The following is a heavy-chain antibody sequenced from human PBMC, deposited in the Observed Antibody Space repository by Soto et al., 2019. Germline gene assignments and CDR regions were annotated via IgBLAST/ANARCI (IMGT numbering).Heavy chain of an antibody. CDR3: ARGGDTAMAGVQIRRWKYYGMDV. J-gene: IGHJ6*02. CDR1: GGTFSTYT. Sequence: SVKVSCKASGGTFSTYTITWVRQAPGQGLEWMGRIIPIIGIINYAQKFQGRVTISADKFTGTAYMELTGLRSDDTAVYYCARGGDTAMAGVQIRRWKYYGMDVWGQGTTVTVSS. V-gene: IGHV1-69*02. CDR2: IIPIIGII. D-gene: IGHD5-18*01.